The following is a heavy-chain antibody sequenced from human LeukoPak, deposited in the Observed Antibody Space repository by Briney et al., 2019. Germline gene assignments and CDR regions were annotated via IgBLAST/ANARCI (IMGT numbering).Heavy chain of an antibody. CDR3: ATKKYTGRFYAF. Sequence: APVKVSCKASGYSSSDYYIYWVRQAPGQGLEWMGWIKPKSGDTNYVQKFEGRVTMTSDTSISTAYMELSSLRSDDTAVYYCATKKYTGRFYAFWGQGTRVTVSS. CDR1: GYSSSDYY. CDR2: IKPKSGDT. J-gene: IGHJ4*02. V-gene: IGHV1-2*02. D-gene: IGHD1-26*01.